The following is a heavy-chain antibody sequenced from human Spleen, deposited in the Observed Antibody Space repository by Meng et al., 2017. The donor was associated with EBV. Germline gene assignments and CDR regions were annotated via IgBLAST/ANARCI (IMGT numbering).Heavy chain of an antibody. D-gene: IGHD6-19*01. CDR2: INAGNGNT. J-gene: IGHJ4*02. CDR3: ARDLSVYASGWY. Sequence: QVNLVPAGAEVKKPGDSVKVSCKASGYTFTSYAMHWVRQAPGQRLEWMGWINAGNGNTKYSQKFQGRVTITRDTSASTAYMELSSLRSEDTAVYYCARDLSVYASGWYWGQGTLVTVSS. V-gene: IGHV1-3*01. CDR1: GYTFTSYA.